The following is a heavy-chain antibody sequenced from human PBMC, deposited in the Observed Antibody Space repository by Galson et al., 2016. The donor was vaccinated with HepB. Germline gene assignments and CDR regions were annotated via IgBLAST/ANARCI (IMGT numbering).Heavy chain of an antibody. Sequence: SLRLSRAASGLSVSSNYMSWVRQAPGKGLQWVSVIFSGGSTYYADSVKGRFTISRNNSKNTLYLQMNSLKAEDTAVYYCARDEGYSNGWSDWGQGTLVTVSS. CDR2: IFSGGST. V-gene: IGHV3-53*01. CDR1: GLSVSSNY. J-gene: IGHJ4*02. CDR3: ARDEGYSNGWSD. D-gene: IGHD6-19*01.